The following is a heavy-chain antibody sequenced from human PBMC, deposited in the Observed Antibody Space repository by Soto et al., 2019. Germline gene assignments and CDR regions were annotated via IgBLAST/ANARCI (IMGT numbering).Heavy chain of an antibody. D-gene: IGHD1-26*01. CDR2: INPNSGDT. Sequence: GASVKVSCKASGHTFTGYYVHWVRQAPGQGLEWMGWINPNSGDTNYAQKFQGRVTMTRDTSISTAYMELSRLRSDDTAVYYCASHQWDVVRGSIRDYYCMDVWGQGTMVTVSS. J-gene: IGHJ6*02. CDR3: ASHQWDVVRGSIRDYYCMDV. CDR1: GHTFTGYY. V-gene: IGHV1-2*02.